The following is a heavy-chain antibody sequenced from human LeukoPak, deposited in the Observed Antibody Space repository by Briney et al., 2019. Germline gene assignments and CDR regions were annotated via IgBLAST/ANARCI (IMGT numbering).Heavy chain of an antibody. CDR2: ISDDGSNQ. D-gene: IGHD4-11*01. CDR1: GFTFSNHA. V-gene: IGHV3-30*04. CDR3: ASTTVTTFGYYYYYMDV. J-gene: IGHJ6*03. Sequence: GGSLRLSCIASGFTFSNHAMHWVRQAPGKGLEWVAVISDDGSNQHYADSVKGRITISRDNSKNTLYLQMNSLRAEDTAVYYCASTTVTTFGYYYYYMDVWGKGTTVTVSS.